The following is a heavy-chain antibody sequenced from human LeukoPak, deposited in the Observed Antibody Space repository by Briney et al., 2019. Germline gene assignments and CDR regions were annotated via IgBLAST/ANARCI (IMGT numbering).Heavy chain of an antibody. J-gene: IGHJ6*04. CDR3: ARDLSLDV. CDR1: GGSISSGGYY. CDR2: IYHSGST. V-gene: IGHV4-30-2*01. Sequence: SETLSLTCTVSGGSISSGGYYWSWIRQPPGKGLEWIGYIYHSGSTYYNPSLKSRVTISVDRSKNQFSLKLSSVTAADTAVYYCARDLSLDVWGKGTTVTVSS.